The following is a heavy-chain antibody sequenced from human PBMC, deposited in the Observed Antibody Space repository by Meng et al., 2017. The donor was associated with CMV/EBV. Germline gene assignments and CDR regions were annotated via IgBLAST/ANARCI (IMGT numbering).Heavy chain of an antibody. D-gene: IGHD7-27*01. Sequence: EVKLVESRGGLGQPGGSLILSCEDYGFPFSHYWMHWVRQVPGEGPVWVSRINTDGSFTSYADSVKGRFTISRDNAKNTLYLHMHGLRVDDSAVYYCGRDLTGERDQWGQGTLVTVS. CDR1: GFPFSHYW. CDR2: INTDGSFT. J-gene: IGHJ4*02. V-gene: IGHV3-74*03. CDR3: GRDLTGERDQ.